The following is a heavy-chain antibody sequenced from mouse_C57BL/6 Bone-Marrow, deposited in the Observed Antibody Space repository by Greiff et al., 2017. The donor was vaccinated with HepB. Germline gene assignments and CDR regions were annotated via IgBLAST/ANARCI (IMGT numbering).Heavy chain of an antibody. J-gene: IGHJ3*01. CDR2: IDPSDSYT. CDR3: ARWSDYYGSSYAWFAY. D-gene: IGHD1-1*01. CDR1: GYTFTSYW. V-gene: IGHV1-50*01. Sequence: QVHVKQPGAELVKPGASVKLSCKASGYTFTSYWMQWVKQRPGQGLEWIGEIDPSDSYTNYNQKFKGKATLTVDTSSSTAYMQLSSLTSEDSAVYYCARWSDYYGSSYAWFAYWGQGTLVTVSA.